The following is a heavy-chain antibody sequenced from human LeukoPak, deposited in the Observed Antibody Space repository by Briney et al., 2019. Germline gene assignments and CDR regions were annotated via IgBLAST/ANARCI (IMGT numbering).Heavy chain of an antibody. V-gene: IGHV4-34*01. CDR1: GGSSSGYY. J-gene: IGHJ4*02. Sequence: SETLSLTCVVYGGSSSGYYWYWIRQSPGKGLEWIGEINHTGSIDYNPYIKSRVTISVDTSKSQFSLKLTSVTAADMGIYYCATSFDYGDPRGNYFDYWGQGSLVTVSS. CDR3: ATSFDYGDPRGNYFDY. D-gene: IGHD4-17*01. CDR2: INHTGSI.